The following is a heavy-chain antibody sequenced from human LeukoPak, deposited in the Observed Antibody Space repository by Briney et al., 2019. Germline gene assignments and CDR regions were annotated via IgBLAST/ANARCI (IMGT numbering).Heavy chain of an antibody. CDR3: ATVLYGSGSSYFDY. V-gene: IGHV1-24*01. CDR1: GYTLTELS. D-gene: IGHD3-10*01. CDR2: FDPEDGEI. Sequence: ASVKVSCKVSGYTLTELSMHWVRQAPGKGLEWMGCFDPEDGEIIYAQKFQGRVTMTEDTSTDTAYMELSSLRSEDTAVYYCATVLYGSGSSYFDYWGQGTLVTVSS. J-gene: IGHJ4*02.